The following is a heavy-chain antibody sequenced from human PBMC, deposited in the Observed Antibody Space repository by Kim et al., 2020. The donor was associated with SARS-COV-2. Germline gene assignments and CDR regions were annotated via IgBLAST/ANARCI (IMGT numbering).Heavy chain of an antibody. D-gene: IGHD3-9*01. CDR1: GYTFTNYA. Sequence: ASVKVSCKASGYTFTNYAMHWVRQAPGQRLEWLGWINAGNGNTKYSQKFQARVTFSRDTSATTAYMDLRSLRSEDTAVYYCARSLYLTGYPFDYWGQGTLVPVSS. CDR3: ARSLYLTGYPFDY. J-gene: IGHJ4*02. CDR2: INAGNGNT. V-gene: IGHV1-3*01.